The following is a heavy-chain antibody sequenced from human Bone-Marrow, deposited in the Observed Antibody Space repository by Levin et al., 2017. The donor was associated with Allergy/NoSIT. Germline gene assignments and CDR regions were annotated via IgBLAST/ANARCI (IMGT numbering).Heavy chain of an antibody. V-gene: IGHV3-15*01. CDR1: GFTLSNAW. Sequence: PGESLKISCAASGFTLSNAWMSWVRQAPGKGLEWVGRIKSETDGGTTDYAAPVKGRFTISRDDSKNTLYLQMNSLTTEDTAVYYCTTDKAPEGYCSGGNCYFLSWGQGTLVTVSS. D-gene: IGHD2-15*01. CDR3: TTDKAPEGYCSGGNCYFLS. J-gene: IGHJ4*02. CDR2: IKSETDGGTT.